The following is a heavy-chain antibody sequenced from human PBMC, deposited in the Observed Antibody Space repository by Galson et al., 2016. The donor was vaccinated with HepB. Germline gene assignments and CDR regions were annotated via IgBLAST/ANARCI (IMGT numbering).Heavy chain of an antibody. CDR1: GSDFTSYW. J-gene: IGHJ4*02. Sequence: QSGAEVTKPGESLKISCKGSGSDFTSYWIGWVRQMPGKGLEWMGIIYPGDSDTRYSPSFPGQVTISADKSISTAYRQWSSLTASDTAMYYCARPRVYSIRWSGGPNLDYCDYWGQGTLVTVSS. D-gene: IGHD6-13*01. V-gene: IGHV5-51*01. CDR2: IYPGDSDT. CDR3: ARPRVYSIRWSGGPNLDYCDY.